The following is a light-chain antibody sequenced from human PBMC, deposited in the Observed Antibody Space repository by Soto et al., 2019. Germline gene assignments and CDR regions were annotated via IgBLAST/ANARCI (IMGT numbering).Light chain of an antibody. CDR2: WAS. CDR3: QQYYTAPHT. CDR1: QSVLYSSNNKNY. Sequence: DIVMTQSPDSLAVSLGERATINCKSSQSVLYSSNNKNYLTWYQQKPGQPPKLLIYWASSRESGVPDRFSGSGSGTDFTLTISSRQSEDVSIYYCQQYYTAPHTFGQGTKLELK. V-gene: IGKV4-1*01. J-gene: IGKJ2*01.